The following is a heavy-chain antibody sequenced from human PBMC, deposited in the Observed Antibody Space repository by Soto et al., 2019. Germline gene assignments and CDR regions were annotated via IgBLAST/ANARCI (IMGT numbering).Heavy chain of an antibody. CDR1: GYSISSGYY. CDR3: ARETRITMTYDY. D-gene: IGHD3-22*01. J-gene: IGHJ4*02. V-gene: IGHV4-38-2*02. Sequence: PSETLSLTCAVSGYSISSGYYWGWIRQPPGKGLEWIGSIYHSGSTYYNPSLKSRVTISVDTSKNQFSLKLSSVTAADTAVYYCARETRITMTYDYWGQGTLVTVSS. CDR2: IYHSGST.